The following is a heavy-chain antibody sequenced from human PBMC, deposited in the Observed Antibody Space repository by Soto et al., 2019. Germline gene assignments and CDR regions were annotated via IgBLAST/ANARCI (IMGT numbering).Heavy chain of an antibody. J-gene: IGHJ5*02. CDR2: IYYSGRT. CDR3: ARMGLHWGELSRNWFDP. Sequence: SETLSLTCTLSGGSISSGDYYWSWIRHPPGKGLEWIGNIYYSGRTSYNPSLKSRLNISLDTSNNHFFLKLTSVTAADTAVYYCARMGLHWGELSRNWFDPWGQGTLVTVSS. D-gene: IGHD3-16*02. CDR1: GGSISSGDYY. V-gene: IGHV4-31*03.